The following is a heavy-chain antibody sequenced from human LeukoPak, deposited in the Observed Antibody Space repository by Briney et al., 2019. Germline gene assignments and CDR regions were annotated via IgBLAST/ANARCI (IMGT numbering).Heavy chain of an antibody. CDR2: IFYSGST. V-gene: IGHV4-59*01. Sequence: SETLSLTCTVSGGSISSYYWSWLRQPPGKGLEWIGYIFYSGSTNYNPSLKSRVTISVDTSKNQFSLKLSSVTAADTAVYYCARVFSYPLRAPFDPWGQGTLVTVSS. J-gene: IGHJ5*02. D-gene: IGHD3-3*01. CDR3: ARVFSYPLRAPFDP. CDR1: GGSISSYY.